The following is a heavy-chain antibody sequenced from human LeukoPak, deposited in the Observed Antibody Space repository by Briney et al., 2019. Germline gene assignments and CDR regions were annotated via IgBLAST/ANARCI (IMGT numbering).Heavy chain of an antibody. CDR3: ARDRVAQSCWFDP. V-gene: IGHV1-2*02. J-gene: IGHJ5*02. CDR2: INPNSGGT. D-gene: IGHD2-15*01. Sequence: ASVKVSCKASGYTFTGYYMHWVRQAPGQGLEWMGWINPNSGGTNYAQKFQGRVTMTRDTSISTAYMELSRLRSDDTAVCYCARDRVAQSCWFDPWGQGTLVTVSS. CDR1: GYTFTGYY.